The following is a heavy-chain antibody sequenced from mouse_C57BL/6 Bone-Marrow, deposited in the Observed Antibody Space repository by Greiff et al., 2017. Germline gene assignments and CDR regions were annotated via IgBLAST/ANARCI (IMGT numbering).Heavy chain of an antibody. Sequence: VQLVESGAELARPGASVKLSCKASGYTFTSYGISWVKQRTGQGLEWIGEIYPRSGNTYYNEKFKGKTTLTADKSSSTAYMELRSLTSEDSAVYFCARSWILEAMDYWGQGTSVTVSS. D-gene: IGHD2-3*01. V-gene: IGHV1-81*01. J-gene: IGHJ4*01. CDR3: ARSWILEAMDY. CDR2: IYPRSGNT. CDR1: GYTFTSYG.